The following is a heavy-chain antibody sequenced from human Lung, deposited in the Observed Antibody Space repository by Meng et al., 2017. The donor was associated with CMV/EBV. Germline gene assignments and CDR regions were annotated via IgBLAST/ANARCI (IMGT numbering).Heavy chain of an antibody. CDR2: ISSSTTYI. D-gene: IGHD2-21*01. CDR3: ARDLYCGSYLGTGYYYGMNV. Sequence: SCAASGFTFSDYSMNWVRQAPGKGLEWVSSISSSTTYIHYADSVKGRFTISRDNAKNSEYQQMNIPRPEATTVYYCARDLYCGSYLGTGYYYGMNVWXQGTTVTVSS. V-gene: IGHV3-21*01. CDR1: GFTFSDYS. J-gene: IGHJ6*02.